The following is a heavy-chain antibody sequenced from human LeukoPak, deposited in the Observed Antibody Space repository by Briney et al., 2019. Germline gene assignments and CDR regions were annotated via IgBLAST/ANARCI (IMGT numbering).Heavy chain of an antibody. V-gene: IGHV3-23*01. CDR3: AKGTLPRYSPFDY. Sequence: GGSLRLSCAASGFTFSSYAMSWVRQAPGKGLEWVSGISGSGGSTYYADSVKGRFTISRDNSKNTLYLQMNSLRAEDTAVYYCAKGTLPRYSPFDYWGQGTLVTVSS. CDR1: GFTFSSYA. D-gene: IGHD5-18*01. J-gene: IGHJ4*02. CDR2: ISGSGGST.